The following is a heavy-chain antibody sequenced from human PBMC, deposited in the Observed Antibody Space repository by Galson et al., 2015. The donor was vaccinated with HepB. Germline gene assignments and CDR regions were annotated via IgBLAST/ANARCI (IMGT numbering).Heavy chain of an antibody. CDR2: INPNSGGT. Sequence: VSCKASGYTFTGYYMHWVRQAPGQGLEWMGRINPNSGGTNYAQKFQGRVTMTRDTSISTAYMELSRLRSDDTVVYYCARVGDSSGYYHLDYWGQGTLVTVSS. CDR3: ARVGDSSGYYHLDY. CDR1: GYTFTGYY. D-gene: IGHD3-22*01. J-gene: IGHJ4*02. V-gene: IGHV1-2*05.